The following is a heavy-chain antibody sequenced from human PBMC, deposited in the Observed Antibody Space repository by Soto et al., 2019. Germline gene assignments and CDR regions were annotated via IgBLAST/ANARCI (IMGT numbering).Heavy chain of an antibody. D-gene: IGHD2-21*02. J-gene: IGHJ4*02. V-gene: IGHV3-53*01. CDR2: IYSGETT. CDR3: TRDGRGLGRLSLFEY. Sequence: LRLSCAASGFNVNSDYMNWVRQTPGKGLEWVASIYSGETTYYADSVRGRFTISSDKSKNTLYFQLSSLRIEDTAVYYCTRDGRGLGRLSLFEYWGQGVLVTVS. CDR1: GFNVNSDY.